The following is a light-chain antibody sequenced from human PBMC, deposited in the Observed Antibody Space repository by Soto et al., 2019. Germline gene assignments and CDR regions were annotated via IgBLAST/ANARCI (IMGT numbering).Light chain of an antibody. CDR1: QSVRRSY. J-gene: IGKJ1*01. CDR3: QHYGSSPWT. V-gene: IGKV3-20*01. CDR2: GAT. Sequence: EIVLTQSPGTLSLSPGERATLSCGASQSVRRSYLAWYQQTPGQAPRLLIFGATFRATGIPDRFSGSGSGKDFTLTISRLEPEDFAVYYCQHYGSSPWTFGQGTKVEIK.